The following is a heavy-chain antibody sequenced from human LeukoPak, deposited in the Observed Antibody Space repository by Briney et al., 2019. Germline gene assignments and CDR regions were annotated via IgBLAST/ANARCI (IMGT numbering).Heavy chain of an antibody. CDR2: IYYSGST. CDR1: GGSISSGGYY. CDR3: ARDSTVYGDYIF. D-gene: IGHD4-17*01. V-gene: IGHV4-31*03. J-gene: IGHJ4*02. Sequence: KPSETLSLTCTVSGGSISSGGYYWSWIRQHPGKGLEWIGYIYYSGSTYYNPSLKSRVTISVDTSKNQFSLELSSVTAADTAVYYCARDSTVYGDYIFWGQGTLVTVSS.